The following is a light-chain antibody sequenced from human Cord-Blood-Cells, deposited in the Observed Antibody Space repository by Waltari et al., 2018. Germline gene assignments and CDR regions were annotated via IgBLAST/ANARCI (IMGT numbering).Light chain of an antibody. CDR1: PSISSW. V-gene: IGKV1-5*01. Sequence: DIQMNQSPSTLSASVGDRVTITCRASPSISSWLAWYQQKPGKAPKLLIYDASSLESGVPSRFSGSGSGTEFTLTISSLQPDDFATYYCQQYNSYSWTFGQGTKVEIK. J-gene: IGKJ1*01. CDR2: DAS. CDR3: QQYNSYSWT.